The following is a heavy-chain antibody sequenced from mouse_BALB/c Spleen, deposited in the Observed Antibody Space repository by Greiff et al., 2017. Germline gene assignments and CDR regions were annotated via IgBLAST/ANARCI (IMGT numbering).Heavy chain of an antibody. CDR3: ARRGYDGRRYAMDD. D-gene: IGHD2-2*01. CDR2: ISTYYGDA. V-gene: IGHV1S137*01. CDR1: GYTFTDYA. J-gene: IGHJ4*01. Sequence: VQLMESGAELVRPGVSVKISCTGSGYTFTDYAMHWVKQSHAKSLEWIGVISTYYGDASYNQKFKGKATMTVDKSSSTVYMELARLTSEDAAICYCARRGYDGRRYAMDDWGEGTSVTVSS.